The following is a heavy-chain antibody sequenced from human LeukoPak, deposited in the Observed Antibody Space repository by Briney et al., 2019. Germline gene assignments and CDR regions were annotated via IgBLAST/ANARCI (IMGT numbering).Heavy chain of an antibody. CDR1: GASIRISNYY. J-gene: IGHJ4*02. D-gene: IGHD3-10*01. Sequence: PSETLSLTCTVSGASIRISNYYWGWIRQPPGKGLEWIASVYYTGTTYYNPSLKSRVTIFVESSKNQVSLRLSSVTAADTAVYYCARHSNYASGSTAKGLFDYWGQGTLVSVSS. CDR3: ARHSNYASGSTAKGLFDY. V-gene: IGHV4-39*01. CDR2: VYYTGTT.